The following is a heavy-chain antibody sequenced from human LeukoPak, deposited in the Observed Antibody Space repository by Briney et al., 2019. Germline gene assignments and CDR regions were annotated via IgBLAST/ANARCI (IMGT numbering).Heavy chain of an antibody. CDR2: IYYSGST. Sequence: SETLSLTCTVSGGSISSSSYYWGWIRQPPGKGLEWIGSIYYSGSTYYNPSLKSRVTISVDTSKNQFSLKLSSVTAADTAVYYCARRNQLSKPHYYYYYYMDVWGKGTTVTVSS. CDR1: GGSISSSSYY. D-gene: IGHD1-14*01. J-gene: IGHJ6*03. V-gene: IGHV4-39*07. CDR3: ARRNQLSKPHYYYYYYMDV.